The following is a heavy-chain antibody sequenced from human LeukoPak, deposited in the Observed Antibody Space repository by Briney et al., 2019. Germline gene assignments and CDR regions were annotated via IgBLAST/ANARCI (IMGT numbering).Heavy chain of an antibody. Sequence: SETLSLTCTVSGGSISSYYWSWIRQPPGKGLEWIGHIYYSGSTNYNPSLKSRVTMSVDTSKNQFSLKLSSVTAADTAVYYCATRTSGYAFDIWGQRTMVTVSS. CDR2: IYYSGST. D-gene: IGHD6-19*01. CDR1: GGSISSYY. CDR3: ATRTSGYAFDI. J-gene: IGHJ3*02. V-gene: IGHV4-59*01.